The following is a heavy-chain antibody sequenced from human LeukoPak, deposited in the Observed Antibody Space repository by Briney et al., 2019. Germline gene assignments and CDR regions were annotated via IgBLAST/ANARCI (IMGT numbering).Heavy chain of an antibody. CDR2: VNGGNGNT. CDR1: GYSFTTYT. Sequence: GASVKVSCTASGYSFTTYTMHWVRQAPGQRLEWMGWVNGGNGNTEYSEKFQGRLTIGRDTSASTAYMELSSLKSEDTAVYYCARPKYTTSSFDHHYGLDVWGQGTRVIVSS. J-gene: IGHJ6*02. V-gene: IGHV1-3*01. CDR3: ARPKYTTSSFDHHYGLDV. D-gene: IGHD2-2*02.